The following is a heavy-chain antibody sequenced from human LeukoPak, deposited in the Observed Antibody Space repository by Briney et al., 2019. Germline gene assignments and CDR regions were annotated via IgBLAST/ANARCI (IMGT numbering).Heavy chain of an antibody. V-gene: IGHV4-34*01. J-gene: IGHJ4*02. D-gene: IGHD3-22*01. CDR3: ARAADYYDTNFDY. CDR1: GGSFSGYY. CDR2: INHSGST. Sequence: SETLSLTCAVYGGSFSGYYWSWTRQPPGKGLEWIGEINHSGSTNYNPSLKSRVTISVDTSKNQFSLKLSSVTAADTAVYYCARAADYYDTNFDYWGQGTLVTVSS.